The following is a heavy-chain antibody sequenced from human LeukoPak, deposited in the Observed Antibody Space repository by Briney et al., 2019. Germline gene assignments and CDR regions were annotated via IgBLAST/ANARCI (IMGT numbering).Heavy chain of an antibody. Sequence: PGGSLRLSCAASGFTFSSYGMHWVRQAPGKGLEWVAFIRYDGSNKYYADSVKGRFTISRDNSKNTLYLQMNSLRAEDTAVYYCAKPVITMVRGVIRSPFDYWGQGTLVTVSS. J-gene: IGHJ4*02. CDR1: GFTFSSYG. CDR2: IRYDGSNK. CDR3: AKPVITMVRGVIRSPFDY. V-gene: IGHV3-30*02. D-gene: IGHD3-10*01.